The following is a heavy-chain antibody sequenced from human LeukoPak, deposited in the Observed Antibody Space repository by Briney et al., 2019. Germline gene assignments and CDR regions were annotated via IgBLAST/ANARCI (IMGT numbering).Heavy chain of an antibody. Sequence: PGGSLRLSSAASGFTFTTHWMSWVRQAPGKGLEWVANIKQDGSDKHYLESVKGRFTISRDNAKNSLYLQMNSLRAEDTAVYYCARGSLGIAVAGTTSWGQGTLVTVSS. CDR1: GFTFTTHW. J-gene: IGHJ4*02. V-gene: IGHV3-7*01. CDR2: IKQDGSDK. D-gene: IGHD6-19*01. CDR3: ARGSLGIAVAGTTS.